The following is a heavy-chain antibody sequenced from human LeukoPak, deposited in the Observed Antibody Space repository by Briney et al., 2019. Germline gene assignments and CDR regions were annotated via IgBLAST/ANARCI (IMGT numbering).Heavy chain of an antibody. V-gene: IGHV3-48*01. CDR3: TSCRGTGWAIDY. CDR1: GFTFSSYS. J-gene: IGHJ4*02. CDR2: ISSSSSTI. D-gene: IGHD6-19*01. Sequence: GGSLRLSCVASGFTFSSYSMNWVRQAPGKGLEWVSYISSSSSTIYYADSVKGRFTISRDNAKNSLYLQMNSLRAEDTAVYFCTSCRGTGWAIDYWGQGTLVTVSS.